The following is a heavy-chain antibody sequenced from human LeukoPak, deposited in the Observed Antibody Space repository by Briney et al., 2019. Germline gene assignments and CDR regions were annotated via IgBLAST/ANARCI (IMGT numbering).Heavy chain of an antibody. J-gene: IGHJ4*02. CDR2: TFYRSKWYN. D-gene: IGHD2-21*01. CDR3: ARDWEPIAYCGGDCYSGAFEY. V-gene: IGHV6-1*01. CDR1: GDSVSRNSAA. Sequence: SQTLSLTCAISGDSVSRNSAAWNWIRQSPSRGLEWLGRTFYRSKWYNDYAVSVKSRITINPDTSKNQFSLQLNCVTPEDTAVYYCARDWEPIAYCGGDCYSGAFEYWGQGTLVTVSS.